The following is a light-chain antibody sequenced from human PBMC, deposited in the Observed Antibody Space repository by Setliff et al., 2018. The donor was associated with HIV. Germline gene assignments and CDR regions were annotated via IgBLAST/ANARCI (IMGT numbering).Light chain of an antibody. J-gene: IGLJ1*01. CDR1: SGDVGGYNY. CDR2: DVS. CDR3: SSYTSSSTYV. Sequence: QSVLTQPASVSGSPGQSITISCTGTSGDVGGYNYVSWYQQHPGKAPKFMIYDVSKRPSGVSNRFSGSKSGNTASLTISGLQAEDEADYYCSSYTSSSTYVFGTGTKVNVL. V-gene: IGLV2-14*01.